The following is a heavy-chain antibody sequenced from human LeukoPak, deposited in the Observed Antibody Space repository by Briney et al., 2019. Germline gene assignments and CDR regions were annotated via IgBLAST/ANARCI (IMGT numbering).Heavy chain of an antibody. J-gene: IGHJ2*01. D-gene: IGHD6-13*01. Sequence: PGGSLRLSCAASGFTFSNYAMHWVRQAPGKGLEWVAVISYDGTNKYYADSVKGRFTISRDNSKNTLYLQMNSLRAEDTAVYYCARDGKQQLGPGYFDLWGRGTLVTVSS. CDR1: GFTFSNYA. CDR3: ARDGKQQLGPGYFDL. CDR2: ISYDGTNK. V-gene: IGHV3-30-3*01.